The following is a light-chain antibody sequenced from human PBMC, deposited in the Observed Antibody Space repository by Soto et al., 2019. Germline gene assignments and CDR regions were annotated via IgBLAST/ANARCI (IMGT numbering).Light chain of an antibody. CDR1: QSISIY. V-gene: IGKV1-39*01. CDR2: GAS. Sequence: DIQMTQSPSSLSASVGDRVTITCRASQSISIYLNWYQQKPGKAPKLLIYGASSLQSGVPSRFSGTGSGTDFTLTISSLQPEDIATYYCQQTHSSPLTFGQGTKVEIK. CDR3: QQTHSSPLT. J-gene: IGKJ1*01.